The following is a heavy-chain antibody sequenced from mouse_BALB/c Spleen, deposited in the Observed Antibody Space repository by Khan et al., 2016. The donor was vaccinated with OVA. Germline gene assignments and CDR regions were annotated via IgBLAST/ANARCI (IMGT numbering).Heavy chain of an antibody. V-gene: IGHV1-12*01. CDR2: IYPGNGDT. CDR1: GYTFTSYN. CDR3: ARSSYGTYVGGAMDY. Sequence: QVQLQQPGAELVKPGASVKMSCKASGYTFTSYNMHWVKQTPGQGLEWIGAIYPGNGDTSYNQKFKGKATLNADKSSSTAYMQLSSLTYEDSAVYYCARSSYGTYVGGAMDYWGQGTSVTVSS. D-gene: IGHD2-1*01. J-gene: IGHJ4*01.